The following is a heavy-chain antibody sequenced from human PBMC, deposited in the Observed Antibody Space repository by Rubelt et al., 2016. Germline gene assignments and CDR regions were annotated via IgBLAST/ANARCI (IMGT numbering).Heavy chain of an antibody. D-gene: IGHD3-22*01. Sequence: VQLVESGGGLVQPGGSLRLSCAASGFTFSDYYMSWIRQAPGKGLESVSYISVSSTYTHYADSVKGRFTISRDNAKKSLYLQMNSLSVEDTAIYYCAKYDNRLHDYWGQGTLVTVSS. J-gene: IGHJ4*02. CDR1: GFTFSDYY. CDR2: ISVSSTYT. V-gene: IGHV3-11*06. CDR3: AKYDNRLHDY.